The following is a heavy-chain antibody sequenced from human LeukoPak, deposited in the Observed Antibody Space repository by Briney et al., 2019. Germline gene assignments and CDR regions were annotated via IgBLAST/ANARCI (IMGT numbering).Heavy chain of an antibody. Sequence: SVKVSCKTSGGTFSSYAISWVRQAPGQGLEWMGGIIPIFGTANYAQKFQGRVTITADKSTSTAYMELSSLRSEDTAVYYCARAPLSIMGIPRTFDYWGQGTLVTVSS. D-gene: IGHD7-27*01. V-gene: IGHV1-69*06. CDR3: ARAPLSIMGIPRTFDY. CDR1: GGTFSSYA. J-gene: IGHJ4*02. CDR2: IIPIFGTA.